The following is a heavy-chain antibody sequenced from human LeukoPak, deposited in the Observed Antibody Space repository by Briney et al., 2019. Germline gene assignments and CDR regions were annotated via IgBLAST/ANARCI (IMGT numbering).Heavy chain of an antibody. D-gene: IGHD4-11*01. CDR2: INPNSGGT. CDR3: ARGDSVTTVTTGLY. J-gene: IGHJ4*02. CDR1: GYTFTGYY. V-gene: IGHV1-2*02. Sequence: GASVTVSCKASGYTFTGYYMHWVRQAPGQGLEWMGWINPNSGGTNYAQNFQGRVTMTRDTSISTAYMELSRLRSDDTAVYYCARGDSVTTVTTGLYWGQGTLVTVSS.